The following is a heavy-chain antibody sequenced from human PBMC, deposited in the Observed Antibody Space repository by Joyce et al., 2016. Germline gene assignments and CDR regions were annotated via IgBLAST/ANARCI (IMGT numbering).Heavy chain of an antibody. D-gene: IGHD4-23*01. Sequence: EVQLVESGGGLVQPGGYLRLSCAASGFTFSSYWMYWVRKAPGKGLVWLSRINRDGGSTTYADSVKGRFTISRDNAKNTLYLQMNSLRAEDTAVYYCARLRRWSGPSDCWGQGTLVTVSS. J-gene: IGHJ4*02. V-gene: IGHV3-74*03. CDR2: INRDGGST. CDR1: GFTFSSYW. CDR3: ARLRRWSGPSDC.